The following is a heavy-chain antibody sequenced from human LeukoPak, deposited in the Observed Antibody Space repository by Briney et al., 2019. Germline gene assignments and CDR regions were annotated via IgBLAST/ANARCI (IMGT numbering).Heavy chain of an antibody. V-gene: IGHV4-39*01. J-gene: IGHJ4*02. CDR3: ATFYSSSRDY. CDR1: GGSISSSSYY. Sequence: SETLSLTCTVSGGSISSSSYYWGWIRQPPGKGLEWIGSIYYSGSTYYNPSLKSRVTISVDTSKNQFSLKLSSVTAADTAVYYCATFYSSSRDYWGQGTLVTVSS. D-gene: IGHD6-13*01. CDR2: IYYSGST.